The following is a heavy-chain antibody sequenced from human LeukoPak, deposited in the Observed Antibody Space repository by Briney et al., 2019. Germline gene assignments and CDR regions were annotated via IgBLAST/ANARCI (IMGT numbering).Heavy chain of an antibody. V-gene: IGHV1-18*01. CDR2: ISAYNGNT. CDR3: ARDSSGNSYHSGPGY. J-gene: IGHJ4*02. D-gene: IGHD3-22*01. CDR1: GYTFTNYA. Sequence: ASVTVSCKASGYTFTNYAISWVRQAPGQGLEWMGWISAYNGNTNYAQKFQGRVTMTTDTSTGRAYMELRSLRSDDTAVYYCARDSSGNSYHSGPGYWGQGTLVTVSS.